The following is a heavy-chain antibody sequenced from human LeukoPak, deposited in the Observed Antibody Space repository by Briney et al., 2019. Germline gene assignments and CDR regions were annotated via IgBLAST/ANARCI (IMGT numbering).Heavy chain of an antibody. CDR3: SWSGEAD. J-gene: IGHJ4*02. D-gene: IGHD3-3*01. CDR1: GFTFRSYW. V-gene: IGHV3-7*01. Sequence: GGSLRLSCAASGFTFRSYWTSWVRQAPGKGLEWVADIKQDGSEKYYVDSVKGRFTISTDNAKNSVYLQMNSLRAEDTAVYYCSWSGEADWGQGTLVTVSS. CDR2: IKQDGSEK.